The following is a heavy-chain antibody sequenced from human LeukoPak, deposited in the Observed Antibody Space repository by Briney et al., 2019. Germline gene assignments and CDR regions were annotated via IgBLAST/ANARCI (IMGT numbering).Heavy chain of an antibody. J-gene: IGHJ4*02. CDR2: ISPRGTIL. V-gene: IGHV3-11*01. CDR1: GFTFSDYY. D-gene: IGHD4-17*01. Sequence: GGSLRLSCAASGFTFSDYYMTWIRQAPGKGLEWVSYISPRGTILDYADSMKGRFTISRDDAKNSLYLQMNSLRAEDTAVYYCAATSVTTSNEDYWGQGTLVTVSS. CDR3: AATSVTTSNEDY.